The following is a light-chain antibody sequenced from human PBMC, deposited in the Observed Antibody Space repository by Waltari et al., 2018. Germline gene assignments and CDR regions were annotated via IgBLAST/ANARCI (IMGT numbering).Light chain of an antibody. CDR2: AAS. V-gene: IGKV1-39*01. J-gene: IGKJ1*01. CDR3: QQSYSTPRMT. Sequence: DIQMTQSPSSLSASVGDRVTITCRASQSISSYLNWYQQKPGNAPKLLIYAASSLQSGVPSRFSGSGSGTDFTLTISSLQPEDFATYYCQQSYSTPRMTFGQGTKVEIK. CDR1: QSISSY.